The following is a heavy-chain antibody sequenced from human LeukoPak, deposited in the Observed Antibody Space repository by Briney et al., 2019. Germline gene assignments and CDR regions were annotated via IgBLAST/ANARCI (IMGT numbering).Heavy chain of an antibody. J-gene: IGHJ5*02. CDR1: GGSISSSGYY. Sequence: SETLSLTCTVSGGSISSSGYYWGWIRQPPGKGLEWIGSMYYSGSTYHNPSLKSRVTISVDTSKNQFSLKLSSVTAADTAVFYCARHNNWNDGFDPWGQGILVTVSS. CDR2: MYYSGST. D-gene: IGHD1-20*01. CDR3: ARHNNWNDGFDP. V-gene: IGHV4-39*01.